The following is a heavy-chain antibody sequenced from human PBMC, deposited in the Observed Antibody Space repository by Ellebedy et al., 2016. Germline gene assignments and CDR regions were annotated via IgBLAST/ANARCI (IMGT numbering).Heavy chain of an antibody. J-gene: IGHJ4*02. CDR2: IYYSGST. Sequence: SETLSLXCTVSGGSVSSGSYYWSWIRQPPGKGLEWIGYIYYSGSTNYNPSLKSRVTISVDTSKNQFSLKLSSVTAADTAVYYCARGGSSGWGYWGQGTLVTVSS. CDR1: GGSVSSGSYY. V-gene: IGHV4-61*01. CDR3: ARGGSSGWGY. D-gene: IGHD6-19*01.